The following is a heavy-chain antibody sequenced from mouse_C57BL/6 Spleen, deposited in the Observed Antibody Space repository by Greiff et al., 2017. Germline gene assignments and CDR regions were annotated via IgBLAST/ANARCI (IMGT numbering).Heavy chain of an antibody. V-gene: IGHV2-4*01. J-gene: IGHJ2*01. Sequence: VQLQQSGPGLVQPSQSLSITCTVSGFSLTSYGVHWVRQPPGKGLEWLGVIWSGGSTDYNAAFISRLSISKDNSKSQVFFKRNSLQADDTAIYYCAKGALTSYYFDYWGQGTTLTVSS. D-gene: IGHD4-1*01. CDR2: IWSGGST. CDR1: GFSLTSYG. CDR3: AKGALTSYYFDY.